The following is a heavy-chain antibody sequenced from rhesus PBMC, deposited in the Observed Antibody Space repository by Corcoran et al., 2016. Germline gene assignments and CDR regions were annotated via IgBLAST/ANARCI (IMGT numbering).Heavy chain of an antibody. J-gene: IGHJ4*01. CDR1: GYSISSGYY. D-gene: IGHD6-43*01. CDR3: ARDSSSWAAY. V-gene: IGHV4-122*02. Sequence: QVQLQESGPGLVKPSETLSLTCAVSGYSISSGYYWSWIPQPPGEVLEWIGQITYRGSNSTTPSLKSRVTISRDTDKNQFSLKLSSVTAADTAVYYCARDSSSWAAYWGQGVLVTVYS. CDR2: ITYRGSN.